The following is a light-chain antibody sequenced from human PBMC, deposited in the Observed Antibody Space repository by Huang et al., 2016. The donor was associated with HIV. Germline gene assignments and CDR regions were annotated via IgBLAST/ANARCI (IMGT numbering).Light chain of an antibody. J-gene: IGKJ1*01. V-gene: IGKV3-15*01. CDR2: DTS. Sequence: EIVMTQSPVTLSVSPGESATLSCRASQSVSSKLAWYHQKPGQPPRLLIYDTSTRATGIPARVSGSGSGTEFTLTINSLQSEDVAVYYCQQYNDWWTFGQGTRVEIK. CDR3: QQYNDWWT. CDR1: QSVSSK.